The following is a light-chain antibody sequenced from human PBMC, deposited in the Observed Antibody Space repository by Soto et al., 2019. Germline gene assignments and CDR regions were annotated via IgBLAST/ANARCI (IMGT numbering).Light chain of an antibody. J-gene: IGLJ1*01. CDR3: SSYRSSSTLEGDV. V-gene: IGLV2-14*01. CDR1: SSDVGGYNY. CDR2: DVS. Sequence: QSALTQPASVSGSPGQSITISCTGTSSDVGGYNYVSWYQQHPGKAPKLMIYDVSNRPSGVSNRFSGSKSGNTATLTISGLQAEDEADYYCSSYRSSSTLEGDVFGTGTKLTVL.